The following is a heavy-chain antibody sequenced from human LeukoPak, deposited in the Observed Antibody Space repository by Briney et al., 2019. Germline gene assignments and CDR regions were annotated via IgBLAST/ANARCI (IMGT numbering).Heavy chain of an antibody. CDR3: VRGTTGWNGIDY. CDR2: IEPAGTYK. CDR1: GFTFSSYW. Sequence: PGGSLRLSCTAAGFTFSSYWMDWVRHAPERGMVWVSRIEPAGTYKTYADSGEGGLNIYRGSAKNTLYLQMNSLRDEDTAVYFCVRGTTGWNGIDYWGQGNLVNVSS. D-gene: IGHD1-1*01. V-gene: IGHV3-74*01. J-gene: IGHJ4*02.